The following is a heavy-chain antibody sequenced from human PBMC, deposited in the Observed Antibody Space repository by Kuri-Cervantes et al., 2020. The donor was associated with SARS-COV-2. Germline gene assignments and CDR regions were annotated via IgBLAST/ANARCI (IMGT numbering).Heavy chain of an antibody. D-gene: IGHD3-3*01. J-gene: IGHJ6*02. CDR2: MNPNSGNT. Sequence: ASVKVSCKASGYTFTSYDINWVRQATGQGLEWMGWMNPNSGNTGYAQKFQGRVTMTRNTSISTAYVELSSLRSEDTAVYYCARAYYDFTYYYGMDVWGQGTTVTVSS. V-gene: IGHV1-8*01. CDR1: GYTFTSYD. CDR3: ARAYYDFTYYYGMDV.